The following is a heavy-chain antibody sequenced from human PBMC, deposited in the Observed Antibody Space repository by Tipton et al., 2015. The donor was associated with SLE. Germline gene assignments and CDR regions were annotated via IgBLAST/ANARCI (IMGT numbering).Heavy chain of an antibody. J-gene: IGHJ4*02. CDR3: ARGPQRCRFDY. V-gene: IGHV3-66*01. Sequence: GSLRLSCAASGFTVSRNYMSWVRQAPGKGLEWVSVIYSGGSTYYADSVKGRFTISRDNSKNTLYLQMNSLRAEDTAVYYCARGPQRCRFDYWGQGTLVTVSS. CDR2: IYSGGST. CDR1: GFTVSRNY. D-gene: IGHD4/OR15-4a*01.